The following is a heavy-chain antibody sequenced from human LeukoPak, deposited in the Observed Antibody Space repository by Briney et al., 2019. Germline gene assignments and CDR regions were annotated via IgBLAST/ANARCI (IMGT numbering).Heavy chain of an antibody. J-gene: IGHJ4*02. D-gene: IGHD2-8*01. Sequence: ASVKVSCKASGYTFTGFTIHWVRQAPGQRLEWMGWINTGNGNTKYSQKFQGRVTITRDTTASTAYMELSSLRSEDTAIYYCARVNGYSFDYWGQGALVTVST. CDR1: GYTFTGFT. V-gene: IGHV1-3*04. CDR2: INTGNGNT. CDR3: ARVNGYSFDY.